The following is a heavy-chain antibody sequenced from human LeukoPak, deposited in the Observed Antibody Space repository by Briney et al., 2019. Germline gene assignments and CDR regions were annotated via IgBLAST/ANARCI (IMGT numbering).Heavy chain of an antibody. Sequence: ASVKVSCKAFGYTFTSNYMHWVRQAPGQGPGWMGVISPSGGSTTYAQKFQGRVTLTRDMSTSTDYLELSSLRSEDTAVYYCARPPIAAAGTLDYWGQGTLVTVSS. CDR3: ARPPIAAAGTLDY. CDR1: GYTFTSNY. D-gene: IGHD6-13*01. V-gene: IGHV1-46*01. CDR2: ISPSGGST. J-gene: IGHJ4*02.